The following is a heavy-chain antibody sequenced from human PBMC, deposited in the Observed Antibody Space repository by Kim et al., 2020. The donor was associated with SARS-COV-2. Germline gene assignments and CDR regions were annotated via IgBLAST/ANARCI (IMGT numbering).Heavy chain of an antibody. CDR2: ISGYNENT. Sequence: ASVKVSCKASGYTFTTYGVSWVRQAPGQGLEWMGWISGYNENTNYAQKFQGRVTMTTDPSTGTADMELRSLRSDDTAVYYCARDLGRGYDFWSGSPVIDYWGQGTLVTVS. V-gene: IGHV1-18*01. CDR1: GYTFTTYG. CDR3: ARDLGRGYDFWSGSPVIDY. J-gene: IGHJ4*02. D-gene: IGHD3-3*01.